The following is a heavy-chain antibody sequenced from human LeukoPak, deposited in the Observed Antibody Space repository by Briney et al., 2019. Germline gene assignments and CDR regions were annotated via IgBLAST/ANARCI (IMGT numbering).Heavy chain of an antibody. CDR3: ARGAYDILTGYYNPNYFDY. J-gene: IGHJ4*02. D-gene: IGHD3-9*01. CDR2: IYSGGST. CDR1: GFTFSSYA. Sequence: GGSLRLSCAASGFTFSSYAMSWVRQAPGKGLEWVSVIYSGGSTYYADSVKGRFTISRDNSKNTLYLQMNSLRAEDTAVYYCARGAYDILTGYYNPNYFDYWGQGTLVTVSS. V-gene: IGHV3-53*01.